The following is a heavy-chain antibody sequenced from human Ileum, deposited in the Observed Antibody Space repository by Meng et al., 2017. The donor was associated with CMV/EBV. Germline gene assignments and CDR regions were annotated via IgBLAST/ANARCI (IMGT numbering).Heavy chain of an antibody. D-gene: IGHD2-2*01. CDR3: ARVPQGYCSRASCYHYFDY. CDR2: INHRGRT. J-gene: IGHJ4*02. Sequence: SLSGYSWTWIRQPPGKGLEWIGEINHRGRTNYNPSLKSRVTISVDTSKNQFSLKLSSVTAADTAVYYCARVPQGYCSRASCYHYFDYWGQGTLVTVSS. V-gene: IGHV4-34*01. CDR1: SLSGYS.